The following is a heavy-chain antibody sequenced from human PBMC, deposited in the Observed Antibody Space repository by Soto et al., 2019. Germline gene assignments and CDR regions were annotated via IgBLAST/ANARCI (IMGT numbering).Heavy chain of an antibody. V-gene: IGHV4-59*08. CDR2: IYYRGNT. CDR1: GGSIGTYY. J-gene: IGHJ4*02. Sequence: SSETLSLTCTVSGGSIGTYYWSWIRQPPGKGLEWIGYIYYRGNTDYNPSLKSRVTISLDTPKNQFSLKLSSVTAADTAVYYCARHPGYYDILTGYTTYYFDYWGQGILVTVPQ. CDR3: ARHPGYYDILTGYTTYYFDY. D-gene: IGHD3-9*01.